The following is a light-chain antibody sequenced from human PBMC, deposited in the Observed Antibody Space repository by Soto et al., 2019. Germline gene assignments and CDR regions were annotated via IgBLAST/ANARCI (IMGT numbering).Light chain of an antibody. CDR2: PAS. J-gene: IGKJ2*03. CDR3: QHLRTYPFS. CDR1: QDISTS. Sequence: DIQLTQSPSFLSASVGDQVTVSCRASQDISTSLAWFQQKAGKVPQLLVYPASTLQDGVPSRFSGSGSGTYFTLTINNLQAEDFATYYCQHLRTYPFSFGPGTKLDIK. V-gene: IGKV1-9*01.